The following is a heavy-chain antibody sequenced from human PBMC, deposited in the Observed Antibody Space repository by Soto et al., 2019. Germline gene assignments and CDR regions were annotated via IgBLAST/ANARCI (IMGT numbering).Heavy chain of an antibody. CDR1: GFTFSSYA. CDR3: VIPPLAVAGLIARDY. V-gene: IGHV3-64D*08. CDR2: ISSNGGST. Sequence: GGSLRLSCSASGFTFSSYAMHWVRQAPGKGLEYVSAISSNGGSTYYADSVKGRFTISRDNSKNTLYLQMSSLRAEDTAVYYCVIPPLAVAGLIARDYWGQGTLVTVSS. D-gene: IGHD6-19*01. J-gene: IGHJ4*02.